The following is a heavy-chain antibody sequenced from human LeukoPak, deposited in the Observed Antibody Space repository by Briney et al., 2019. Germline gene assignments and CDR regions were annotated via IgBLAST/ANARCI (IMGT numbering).Heavy chain of an antibody. Sequence: SQTLSLTCAISGDSVSSNSAAWNWIRQSPSKGLEWLGRTYYRSKWYNDYAVSVKSRITINPDTSKNQFSLQLNSVTPEDTAVYYCTRDLLWDSLDLLELRRGQNWFDPWGQGTLVTVSS. D-gene: IGHD1-7*01. J-gene: IGHJ5*02. V-gene: IGHV6-1*01. CDR3: TRDLLWDSLDLLELRRGQNWFDP. CDR2: TYYRSKWYN. CDR1: GDSVSSNSAA.